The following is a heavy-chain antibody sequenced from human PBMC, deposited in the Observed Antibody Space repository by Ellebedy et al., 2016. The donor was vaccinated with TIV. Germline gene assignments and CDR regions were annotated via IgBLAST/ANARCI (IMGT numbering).Heavy chain of an antibody. CDR1: GGTFSSYA. CDR2: IIPIFGTA. D-gene: IGHD3-10*01. V-gene: IGHV1-69*13. Sequence: SVKVSXKASGGTFSSYAISWVRQAPGQGLEWMGGIIPIFGTANYAQKFQGRVTITADESTSTAYMELSSLRSEDTAVYYCARGRNTYGSGSYNHVIIDYWGQGTLVTVSS. CDR3: ARGRNTYGSGSYNHVIIDY. J-gene: IGHJ4*02.